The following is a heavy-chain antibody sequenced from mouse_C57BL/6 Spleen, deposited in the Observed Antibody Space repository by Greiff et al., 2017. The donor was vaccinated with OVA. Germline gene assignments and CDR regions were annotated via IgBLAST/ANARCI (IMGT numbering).Heavy chain of an antibody. Sequence: QVQLQQSGPGLVQPSQSLSITCTVSGFSLTSYGVHWVRQSPGKGLEWLGVIWSGGSTDYNAAFISRLSISKDNSKSQVFFKMNSLQADDTAIDYCARSQLGQGYFDVWGTGTTVTVSS. D-gene: IGHD4-1*02. CDR1: GFSLTSYG. J-gene: IGHJ1*03. V-gene: IGHV2-2*01. CDR2: IWSGGST. CDR3: ARSQLGQGYFDV.